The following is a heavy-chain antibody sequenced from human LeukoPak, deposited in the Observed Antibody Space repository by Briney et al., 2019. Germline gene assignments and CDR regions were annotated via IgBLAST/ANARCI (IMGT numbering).Heavy chain of an antibody. V-gene: IGHV3-7*01. CDR2: INQDGSEE. CDR1: GFTFRTYW. Sequence: GGSLRLSCAASGFTFRTYWMSWIRQAPGKEPEGVADINQDGSEEYYLQSVRGRFTFSRNNAQNAVFLQMTNLRADDTALYYCARWKMELQRNAFDFWGQGTVVTVSS. J-gene: IGHJ3*01. CDR3: ARWKMELQRNAFDF. D-gene: IGHD1-7*01.